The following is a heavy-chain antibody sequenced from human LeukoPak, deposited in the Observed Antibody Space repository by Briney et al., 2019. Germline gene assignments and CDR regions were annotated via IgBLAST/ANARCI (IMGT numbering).Heavy chain of an antibody. CDR1: GGSFSGYY. J-gene: IGHJ4*02. D-gene: IGHD3-10*01. CDR3: ARGGYYGSGSYYNIDY. V-gene: IGHV4-34*01. CDR2: INHSGST. Sequence: PSETLSLTCAVYGGSFSGYYWSWIRQPPGKGLEWIGEINHSGSTDYNPSLKSRVTISVDTSKNQFSLKLSSVTAADTAVYYCARGGYYGSGSYYNIDYWGQGTLVTVSS.